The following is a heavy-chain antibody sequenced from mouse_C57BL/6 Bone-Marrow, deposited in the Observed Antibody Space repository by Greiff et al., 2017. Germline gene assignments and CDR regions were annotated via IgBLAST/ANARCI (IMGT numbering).Heavy chain of an antibody. Sequence: EVMLVESGGDLVKPGGSLKLSCAASGFTFSSYGMSWVRQTPDKRLEWVATISSGGSYTYYPDSVKGRFTISRDNAKNTLYLQRSSLKSEDTAMYYCARLGYGSEAMDYWGQGTSVTVSS. CDR3: ARLGYGSEAMDY. CDR1: GFTFSSYG. V-gene: IGHV5-6*01. CDR2: ISSGGSYT. D-gene: IGHD1-1*01. J-gene: IGHJ4*01.